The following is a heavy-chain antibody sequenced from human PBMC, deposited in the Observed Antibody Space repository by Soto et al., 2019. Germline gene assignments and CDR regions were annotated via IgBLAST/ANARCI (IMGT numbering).Heavy chain of an antibody. CDR3: AREIIPLATDWYFDL. J-gene: IGHJ2*01. V-gene: IGHV4-30-4*01. Sequence: QVQLQESGPGLVKPSETLSLTCTVSGGSISGGGYYWSWIRQPPGKGLEWIGYTYDSGSTYYNPSLQSRCSIAVDTSKNQFPLRLTSVTAADTAVYYCAREIIPLATDWYFDLWGRGTLVTVSS. D-gene: IGHD5-12*01. CDR1: GGSISGGGYY. CDR2: TYDSGST.